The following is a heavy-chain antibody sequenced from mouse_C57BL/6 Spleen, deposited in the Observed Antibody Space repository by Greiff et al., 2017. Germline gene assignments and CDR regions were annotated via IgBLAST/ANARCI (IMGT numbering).Heavy chain of an antibody. D-gene: IGHD1-1*01. J-gene: IGHJ4*01. Sequence: QVQLQQPGAELVKPGASVKMSCKASGYTFTSYCITWVKQRPGQGLEWIGAIYPGSGSTNYNEKFKSKATMTVDTSSSTAYMQRSSLTSEDSAVYCCARGGLNYGSSYAMDDWGQGTSVPLSS. CDR1: GYTFTSYC. CDR2: IYPGSGST. CDR3: ARGGLNYGSSYAMDD. V-gene: IGHV1-55*01.